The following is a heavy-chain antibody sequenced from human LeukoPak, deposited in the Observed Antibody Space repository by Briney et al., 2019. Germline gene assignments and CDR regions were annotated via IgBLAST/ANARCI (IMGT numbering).Heavy chain of an antibody. CDR3: ARDRYDHILTGPYYYFYMDV. CDR2: IYYSGST. Sequence: PSETLSLTCTVSGGSISSSSYYWGWIRQPPGKGLEWIGSIYYSGSTYYNPSLKSRVTISLDTSRNQFSLKLRSVTAADTAVYYCARDRYDHILTGPYYYFYMDVWGKGTTVTISS. CDR1: GGSISSSSYY. D-gene: IGHD3-9*01. V-gene: IGHV4-39*07. J-gene: IGHJ6*03.